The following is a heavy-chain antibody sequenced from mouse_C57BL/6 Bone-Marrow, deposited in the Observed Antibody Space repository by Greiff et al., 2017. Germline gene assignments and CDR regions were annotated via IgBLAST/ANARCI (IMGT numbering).Heavy chain of an antibody. Sequence: EVMLVESGGGLVQPGESLKLSCESNEYEFPSHDMSWVRKTPEKRLELVAAINSDGGSTYYPDTMERRFIISRDNTKKTLYLQMSSLRSEDTALYYCARHADYYGSSYDWYFDVWGTGTTVTVSS. CDR1: EYEFPSHD. V-gene: IGHV5-2*03. CDR3: ARHADYYGSSYDWYFDV. D-gene: IGHD1-1*01. J-gene: IGHJ1*03. CDR2: INSDGGST.